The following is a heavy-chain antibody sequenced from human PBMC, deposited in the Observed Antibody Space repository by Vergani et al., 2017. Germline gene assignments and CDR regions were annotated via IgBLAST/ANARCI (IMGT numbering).Heavy chain of an antibody. V-gene: IGHV1-69*01. J-gene: IGHJ3*02. Sequence: QVQLVQSGAEVKKPGSSVKVSCKASGGTFSSYAISWVRQAPGQGLEWMGGIIPIFGTENYAQKFQGRVTITADESTSTAYMELSSLRSEDTAVYYCARDRPGYYDSSGAEGAFDIWGQGTMVTVSS. D-gene: IGHD3-22*01. CDR1: GGTFSSYA. CDR2: IIPIFGTE. CDR3: ARDRPGYYDSSGAEGAFDI.